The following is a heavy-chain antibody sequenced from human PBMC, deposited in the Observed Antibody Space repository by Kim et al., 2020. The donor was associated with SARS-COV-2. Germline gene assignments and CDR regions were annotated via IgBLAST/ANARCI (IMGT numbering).Heavy chain of an antibody. CDR1: GGSISSSSYY. V-gene: IGHV4-39*01. CDR2: IYYSGST. D-gene: IGHD3-10*01. CDR3: AGLMVRGVIITGWFDP. J-gene: IGHJ5*02. Sequence: SETLSLTCTVSGGSISSSSYYWGWIRQPPGKGLEWIGSIYYSGSTYYNPSLKSRVTISVDTSKNQFSLKLSSVTAADTAVYYCAGLMVRGVIITGWFDPWGQGTLVTVSS.